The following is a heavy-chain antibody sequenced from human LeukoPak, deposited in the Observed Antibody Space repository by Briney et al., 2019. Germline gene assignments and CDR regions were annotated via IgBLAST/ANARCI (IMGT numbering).Heavy chain of an antibody. J-gene: IGHJ4*02. V-gene: IGHV3-48*03. Sequence: QSGGSLRLSCAASGFTFSSYEVNWVRQAPGKGLEWGSYISSSGSTIYYADSVKGRFTISRDNAKNSLYLQMNSLRAEDTAVYYCARGRADYYDSSTLGYWGQGTLVTVSS. CDR2: ISSSGSTI. CDR1: GFTFSSYE. D-gene: IGHD3-22*01. CDR3: ARGRADYYDSSTLGY.